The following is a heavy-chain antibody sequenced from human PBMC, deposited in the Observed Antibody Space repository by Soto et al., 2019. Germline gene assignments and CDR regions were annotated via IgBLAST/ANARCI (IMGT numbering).Heavy chain of an antibody. CDR1: GFSLRNSGVA. J-gene: IGHJ4*02. CDR3: AHLTTGGFYFDY. Sequence: QITLKESGPTLVKPTQTLTLTCTFSGFSLRNSGVAVGWIRQPPGKALECLDLIYWDDDKRYSPSLKSRLAITKDTSNNKVVLTMPNMYPVDTATYYCAHLTTGGFYFDYWGQGNLVTVSS. CDR2: IYWDDDK. V-gene: IGHV2-5*02. D-gene: IGHD4-17*01.